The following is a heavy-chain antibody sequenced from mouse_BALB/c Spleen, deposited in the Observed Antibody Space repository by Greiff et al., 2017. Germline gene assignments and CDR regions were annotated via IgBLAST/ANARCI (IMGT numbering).Heavy chain of an antibody. V-gene: IGHV1-18*01. Sequence: VQLQQSGPELVKPGASMKISCKASGYSFTGYTMNWVKQSHGKNPEWIGLINPYNGGTSYNQKFKGKATLTVDKSSSTAYMELLSLTSEDSAVYYCARGSTTVVPDYWGQGTTLTVSS. D-gene: IGHD1-1*01. J-gene: IGHJ2*01. CDR1: GYSFTGYT. CDR3: ARGSTTVVPDY. CDR2: INPYNGGT.